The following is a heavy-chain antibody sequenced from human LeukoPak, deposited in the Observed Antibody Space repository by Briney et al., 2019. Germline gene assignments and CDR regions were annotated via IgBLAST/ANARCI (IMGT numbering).Heavy chain of an antibody. CDR1: GYTFSGHY. D-gene: IGHD1-26*01. Sequence: ASVKVPCKASGYTFSGHYMHWVRQAPGQGLEWIGRINPNNGGTNYAHKFQGRGTMTRDTSISTAYMELSRLRSDDTDVYYCARGYALYSARYIDFDYWGQGTLVTVSS. J-gene: IGHJ4*02. CDR3: ARGYALYSARYIDFDY. V-gene: IGHV1-2*05. CDR2: INPNNGGT.